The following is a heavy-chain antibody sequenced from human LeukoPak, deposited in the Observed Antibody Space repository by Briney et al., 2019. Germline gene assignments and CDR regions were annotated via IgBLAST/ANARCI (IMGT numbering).Heavy chain of an antibody. D-gene: IGHD3-22*01. Sequence: GGSLRLSCAASGFTFDDYAMHWVRQAPGKGLEWVSLISGDGGSTYYADSVKGRLTISRDNSKNSLYLQMNSLRTEDTALYYCAKDIADSGYYYLSRGFDPWGQGTLVTVSP. V-gene: IGHV3-43*02. CDR1: GFTFDDYA. J-gene: IGHJ5*02. CDR3: AKDIADSGYYYLSRGFDP. CDR2: ISGDGGST.